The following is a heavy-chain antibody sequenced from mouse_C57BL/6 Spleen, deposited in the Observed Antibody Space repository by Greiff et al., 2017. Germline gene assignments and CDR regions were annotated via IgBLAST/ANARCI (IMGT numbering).Heavy chain of an antibody. J-gene: IGHJ4*01. V-gene: IGHV1-80*01. CDR3: ARGITTRTYYAMDY. CDR1: GYAFSSYW. Sequence: QVQLQQSGAELVKPGASVKISCKASGYAFSSYWMNWVKQRPGKGLEWIGQIYPGDGDTNYNGKFKGKATLTADKSSSTAYMQLSSLTSEDSAVYFCARGITTRTYYAMDYWGQGTAVTVSS. CDR2: IYPGDGDT. D-gene: IGHD2-4*01.